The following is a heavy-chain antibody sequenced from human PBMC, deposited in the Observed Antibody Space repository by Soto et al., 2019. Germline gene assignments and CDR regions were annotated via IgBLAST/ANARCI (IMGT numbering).Heavy chain of an antibody. CDR1: GFTFDDYA. V-gene: IGHV3-9*01. D-gene: IGHD6-19*01. J-gene: IGHJ4*02. CDR3: AKDISPLLGVPGTGGFFDY. Sequence: EVQLVESGWGLVQPGRSLRLSCAASGFTFDDYAIHWVRQAPGKGLEWVSGISWNSGSIVYADSVKGRFTISRDNAKNSLYLQMDSLRAADTALYYCAKDISPLLGVPGTGGFFDYWGLGTLVTVSS. CDR2: ISWNSGSI.